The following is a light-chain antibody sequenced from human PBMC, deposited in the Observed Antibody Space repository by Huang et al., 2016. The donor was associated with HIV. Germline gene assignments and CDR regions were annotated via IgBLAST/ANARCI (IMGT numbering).Light chain of an antibody. CDR1: QDIGKY. Sequence: DIQMTQSPSSLSASVGDRVTITCQASQDIGKYLNWYQQKPGQAPKLLIFDASNLETGVPSRFSGSGSGTHFSFTINTLQPEDIATYYCQHYDSLPPWTFGQGTRLEI. J-gene: IGKJ1*01. CDR3: QHYDSLPPWT. CDR2: DAS. V-gene: IGKV1-33*01.